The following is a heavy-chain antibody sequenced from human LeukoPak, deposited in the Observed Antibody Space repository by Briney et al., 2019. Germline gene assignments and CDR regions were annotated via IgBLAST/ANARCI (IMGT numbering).Heavy chain of an antibody. V-gene: IGHV3-30-3*01. Sequence: AGGSLRLSCAASGFTFSSYAMHWVRQAPGKGLEWVAVISYDGSNKYYADSVKGRFTISRDNSKNTLYLQMNSLRAEDTAVYYCARSYGYSTSWPPLLDYWGQGTLVTVSS. D-gene: IGHD6-13*01. CDR2: ISYDGSNK. J-gene: IGHJ4*02. CDR1: GFTFSSYA. CDR3: ARSYGYSTSWPPLLDY.